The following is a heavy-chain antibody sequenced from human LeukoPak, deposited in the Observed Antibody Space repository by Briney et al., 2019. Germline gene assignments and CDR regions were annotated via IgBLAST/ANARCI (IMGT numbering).Heavy chain of an antibody. D-gene: IGHD3-10*01. Sequence: PGGSLRLSCAAYGFTFSSYEMNWVRQAPGKGLEWVSYISSSGSTIYYADSVKGRFTISRDNAKNSLYLQMNSLRAEDTAVYYCARNPDVLLWFGEPHYYYYYMDVWGKGTTVTVSS. CDR3: ARNPDVLLWFGEPHYYYYYMDV. V-gene: IGHV3-48*03. CDR1: GFTFSSYE. J-gene: IGHJ6*03. CDR2: ISSSGSTI.